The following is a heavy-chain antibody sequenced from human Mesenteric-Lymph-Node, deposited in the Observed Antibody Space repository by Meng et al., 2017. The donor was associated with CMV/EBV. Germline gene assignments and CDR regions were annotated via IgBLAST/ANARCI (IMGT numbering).Heavy chain of an antibody. Sequence: SVKVSCKASGGTFSSYTISWVRQAPGQGLEWMGRIIPILGIANYAQKFQGRVTITADKSTSTAYMELRSLGSEDTAVYYCARLSRDFRGYCSGGSCYSEIYFDYWGQGTLVTVSS. CDR2: IIPILGIA. CDR3: ARLSRDFRGYCSGGSCYSEIYFDY. J-gene: IGHJ4*02. D-gene: IGHD2-15*01. CDR1: GGTFSSYT. V-gene: IGHV1-69*02.